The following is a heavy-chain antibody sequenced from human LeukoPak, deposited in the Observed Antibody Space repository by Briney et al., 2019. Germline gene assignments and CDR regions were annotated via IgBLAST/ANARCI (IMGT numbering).Heavy chain of an antibody. D-gene: IGHD3-22*01. V-gene: IGHV5-51*01. CDR2: IYPGDSDT. J-gene: IGHJ3*02. Sequence: GESLKISCKGSGYSFTSYWIGWGRQMPGKGLEWMGIIYPGDSDTRYSPSFQGQVTISADKSISTASLQWSSLKASDTAMYYCARPLSGHYDSSGYNPISGAFDIWGQGTMVTVSS. CDR3: ARPLSGHYDSSGYNPISGAFDI. CDR1: GYSFTSYW.